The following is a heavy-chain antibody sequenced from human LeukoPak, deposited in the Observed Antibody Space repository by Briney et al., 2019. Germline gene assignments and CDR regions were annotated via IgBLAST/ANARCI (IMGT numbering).Heavy chain of an antibody. CDR2: IYYSGST. Sequence: PSETLSFTCTVSGGSISSSNYYWAWIRQPPGKGLEWIGSIYYSGSTYYNPSLKSRVTISVDTSKNQFSLKLSSVTAADTAVYYCARRGNSNSSNRFDYWGQGTLVTVSS. D-gene: IGHD4-11*01. CDR1: GGSISSSNYY. V-gene: IGHV4-39*01. J-gene: IGHJ4*02. CDR3: ARRGNSNSSNRFDY.